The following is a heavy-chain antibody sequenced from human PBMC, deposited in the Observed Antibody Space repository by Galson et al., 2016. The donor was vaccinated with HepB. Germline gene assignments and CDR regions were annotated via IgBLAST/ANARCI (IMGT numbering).Heavy chain of an antibody. Sequence: SETLSLTCVVYRASLNNNYWSWVRQPPGKGLEWLGEITHSGDINYNPSVKSRVTMSADTSSSQFPLKMTSVTAADTAMYYCATLERRPSGHYYFDSWGQGTLVTVSS. CDR3: ATLERRPSGHYYFDS. D-gene: IGHD3-22*01. V-gene: IGHV4-34*01. CDR1: RASLNNNY. CDR2: ITHSGDI. J-gene: IGHJ4*02.